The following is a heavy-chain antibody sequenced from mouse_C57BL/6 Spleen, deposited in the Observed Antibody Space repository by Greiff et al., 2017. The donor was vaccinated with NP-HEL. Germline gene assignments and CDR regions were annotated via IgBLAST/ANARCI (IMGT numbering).Heavy chain of an antibody. J-gene: IGHJ1*03. CDR2: IYPGSGNT. Sequence: VQLQQSGAELVRPGASVKLSCKASGYTFTDYYINWVKQRPGQGLEWIARIYPGSGNTYYNEKFKGKATLTAEKSSSTAYMQLSSLTSEDSAVYFCAGDQLPGYFDVWGTGTTVTVSS. CDR3: AGDQLPGYFDV. D-gene: IGHD1-1*01. CDR1: GYTFTDYY. V-gene: IGHV1-76*01.